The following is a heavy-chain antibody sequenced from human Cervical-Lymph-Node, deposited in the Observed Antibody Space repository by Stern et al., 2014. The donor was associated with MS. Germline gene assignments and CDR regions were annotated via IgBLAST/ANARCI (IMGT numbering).Heavy chain of an antibody. J-gene: IGHJ4*02. V-gene: IGHV3-9*01. CDR3: AKDFYYGSGRPTFDC. CDR2: IGWNSGSI. D-gene: IGHD3-10*01. Sequence: EVHLVESGGGLVQPGRSLRLSCVASGFNFDDYAMHWVRQAPGKGLEWVSSIGWNSGSIGHADSVKGRFTISRDNAKNSLYLQMSSLRVEDTALYYCAKDFYYGSGRPTFDCWGQGTLVTVSS. CDR1: GFNFDDYA.